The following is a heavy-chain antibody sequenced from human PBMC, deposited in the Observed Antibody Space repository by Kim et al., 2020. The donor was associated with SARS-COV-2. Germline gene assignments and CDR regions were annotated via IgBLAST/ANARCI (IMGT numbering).Heavy chain of an antibody. CDR3: ARQTYDFWTGYGDS. D-gene: IGHD3-3*01. J-gene: IGHJ4*02. Sequence: NPSPKSRLTISVDTSKNQFALRLTSVNAADTAVYYCARQTYDFWTGYGDSWGQGTLVTVSS. V-gene: IGHV4-39*01.